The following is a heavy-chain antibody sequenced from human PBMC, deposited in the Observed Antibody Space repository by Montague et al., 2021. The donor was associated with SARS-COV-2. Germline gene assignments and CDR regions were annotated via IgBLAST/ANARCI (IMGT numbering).Heavy chain of an antibody. D-gene: IGHD3-22*01. CDR3: ARVRITMIVVVDAFDI. J-gene: IGHJ3*02. V-gene: IGHV4-31*03. Sequence: TLSLTCTVSGGSISSGGYYWSWIRQHPGKGLEWIGYIYYSGSTYYNPSLKGRVTISVDTSKNQFSLKLSSVTAVDTAVYYCARVRITMIVVVDAFDIWGQGTMVTVSS. CDR1: GGSISSGGYY. CDR2: IYYSGST.